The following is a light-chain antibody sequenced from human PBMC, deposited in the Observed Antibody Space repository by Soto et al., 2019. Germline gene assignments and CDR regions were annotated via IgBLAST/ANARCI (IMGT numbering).Light chain of an antibody. CDR2: EVS. CDR1: SSDIGAYNY. Sequence: QSALTQPASVSGSPGQSITISCTGTSSDIGAYNYVSWYQHHPGKAPKLMIYEVSNRPSGVSNRFSGSKSGNTASLTISGLQAEDEAAYYCSSYTRTTLLLFGGGTKVTVL. V-gene: IGLV2-14*01. J-gene: IGLJ2*01. CDR3: SSYTRTTLLL.